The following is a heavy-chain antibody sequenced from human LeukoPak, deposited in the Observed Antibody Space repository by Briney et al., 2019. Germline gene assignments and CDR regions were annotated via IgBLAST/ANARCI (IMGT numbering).Heavy chain of an antibody. CDR1: GFTFSSYA. CDR3: AKDGPRGYSSGWYPY. J-gene: IGHJ4*02. V-gene: IGHV3-23*01. Sequence: GGSLRLSCAASGFTFSSYAMSSVPQAPGKGLEWVSAISGSGGSTYYADSVKGRFTISRDNSKNTLYLQMNSLRAEDTAVYYCAKDGPRGYSSGWYPYWGQGTLVTVSS. D-gene: IGHD6-19*01. CDR2: ISGSGGST.